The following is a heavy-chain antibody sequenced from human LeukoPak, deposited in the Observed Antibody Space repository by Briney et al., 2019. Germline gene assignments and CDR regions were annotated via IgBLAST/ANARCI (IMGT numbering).Heavy chain of an antibody. D-gene: IGHD2-15*01. CDR1: GFTFNNDP. CDR2: IRSDTKTI. Sequence: AGGSLRLSCAASGFTFNNDPMNWVRQAPGKGLEWVAHIRSDTKTIVYADSVKGRFIISRDNAKNSLSLQMNSLRVEDTALYYCAKGSWWPGTSDFDYWGQGTLVTVSS. J-gene: IGHJ4*02. CDR3: AKGSWWPGTSDFDY. V-gene: IGHV3-48*01.